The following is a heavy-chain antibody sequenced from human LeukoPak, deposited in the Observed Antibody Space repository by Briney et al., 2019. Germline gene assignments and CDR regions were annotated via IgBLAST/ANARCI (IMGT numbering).Heavy chain of an antibody. CDR2: MSPDSGDT. V-gene: IGHV1-8*01. Sequence: GASVKVSCKASGYTFTSYDINWVRQATGQGLEWMGWMSPDSGDTGYAHKFQGRVTITRNTSITTAYMELRSLTFEDTAVYYCARVRLRNGYNWFDPWGQGTLVTVSS. CDR1: GYTFTSYD. CDR3: ARVRLRNGYNWFDP. J-gene: IGHJ5*02. D-gene: IGHD3-3*01.